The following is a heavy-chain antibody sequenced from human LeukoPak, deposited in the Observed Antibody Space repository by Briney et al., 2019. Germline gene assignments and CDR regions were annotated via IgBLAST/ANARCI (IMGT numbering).Heavy chain of an antibody. D-gene: IGHD6-13*01. CDR2: IRYDGSNK. CDR3: AKDLSTYSSIQPFDY. V-gene: IGHV3-30*02. J-gene: IGHJ4*02. CDR1: GFTFSSYG. Sequence: GGSLRLSCAASGFTFSSYGMHWVRQAPGKGLEWVAFIRYDGSNKYYADSVKGRFTISRDNSKNTLFLQMNSLRAEDTAVYYCAKDLSTYSSIQPFDYWGQGTLVTVSS.